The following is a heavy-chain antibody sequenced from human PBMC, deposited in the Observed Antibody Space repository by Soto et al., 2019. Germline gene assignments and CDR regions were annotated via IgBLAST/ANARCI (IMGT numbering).Heavy chain of an antibody. V-gene: IGHV3-74*01. CDR1: GFTFSRYW. CDR3: ARLGFVGEGDF. D-gene: IGHD3-16*01. Sequence: EVQLAESGGGLIQPGGSLRLSCATSGFTFSRYWIHWVRQAPGEGLVWVSRISGDGVHTDYAESLKGRFTVSRDIAKSTGYLQMNNLRAEDTAIYYCARLGFVGEGDFWGQGILVTVSS. J-gene: IGHJ4*02. CDR2: ISGDGVHT.